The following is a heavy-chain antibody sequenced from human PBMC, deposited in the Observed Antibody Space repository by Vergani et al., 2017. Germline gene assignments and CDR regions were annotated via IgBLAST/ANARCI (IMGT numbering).Heavy chain of an antibody. Sequence: EVQMVQSGGGLARPGGSLRLSCAVSGFSFSDHCMNWVCQAPGKGLEWVSYINDDSSDIYDADSVKGRFTISRDNAKNSLYLQMNSLRAEDTAVYYCARYGSGSDYKDPFDHWGQGSLVTVSS. CDR1: GFSFSDHC. CDR2: INDDSSDI. D-gene: IGHD3-10*01. CDR3: ARYGSGSDYKDPFDH. J-gene: IGHJ4*02. V-gene: IGHV3-48*01.